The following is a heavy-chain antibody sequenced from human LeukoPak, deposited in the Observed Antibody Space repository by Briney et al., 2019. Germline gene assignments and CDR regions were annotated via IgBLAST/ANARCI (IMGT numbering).Heavy chain of an antibody. Sequence: ASVKVSCKASGYTFPDYYMHWVRQAPGQGLEWMGWINPNSGDTNYAQKFQGRVTMTRDTSITTAYMELSRLRSDDTAVYYCARDHWKYNNWFDPWGPGTLVTVSS. J-gene: IGHJ5*02. CDR3: ARDHWKYNNWFDP. CDR1: GYTFPDYY. CDR2: INPNSGDT. D-gene: IGHD1-7*01. V-gene: IGHV1-2*02.